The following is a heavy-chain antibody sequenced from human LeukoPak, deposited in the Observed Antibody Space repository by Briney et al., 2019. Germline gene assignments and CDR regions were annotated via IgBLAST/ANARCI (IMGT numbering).Heavy chain of an antibody. Sequence: PSETLSLTCTVSGGSISSYYWSWIRQPPGKGLEWIGYIYHSGSTYYNPSLKSRVTISVDRSKNQFSLKLSSVTAADTAVYYCASTVTAYYGMDVWGQGTTVTVSS. J-gene: IGHJ6*02. CDR2: IYHSGST. V-gene: IGHV4-59*12. D-gene: IGHD4-4*01. CDR3: ASTVTAYYGMDV. CDR1: GGSISSYY.